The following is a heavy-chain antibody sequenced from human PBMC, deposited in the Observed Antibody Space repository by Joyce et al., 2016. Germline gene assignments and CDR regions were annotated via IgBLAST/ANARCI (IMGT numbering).Heavy chain of an antibody. CDR2: ISYDGSKR. J-gene: IGHJ6*03. Sequence: QVQLVESGGGVVQPGRSLRLSCAASGFTFSNYDMHWVRQAPGKGLEWVERISYDGSKRHYADSVKGRFTIARDNSRNTLYLQMNRLRPEDTAAYYCARDYDPYYYYYMNVWGKGTTVTVSS. CDR1: GFTFSNYD. CDR3: ARDYDPYYYYYMNV. V-gene: IGHV3-30-3*01. D-gene: IGHD3-3*01.